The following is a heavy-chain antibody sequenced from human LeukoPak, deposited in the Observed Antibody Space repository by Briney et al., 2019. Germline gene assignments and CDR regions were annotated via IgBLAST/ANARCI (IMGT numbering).Heavy chain of an antibody. CDR2: INHSGST. D-gene: IGHD6-13*01. V-gene: IGHV4-34*01. Sequence: SETLSLTCAVYGGSFSGYYWSWIRQPPGKGLEGIGEINHSGSTNYNPSLKSRVTISVYTSKNQFSLKLSSVTAADTAVYYCAREFGYSSSWYYFDYWGQGTLVTVSS. CDR3: AREFGYSSSWYYFDY. CDR1: GGSFSGYY. J-gene: IGHJ4*02.